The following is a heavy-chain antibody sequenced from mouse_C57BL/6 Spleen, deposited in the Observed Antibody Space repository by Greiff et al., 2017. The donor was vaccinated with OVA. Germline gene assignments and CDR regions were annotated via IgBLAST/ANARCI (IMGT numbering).Heavy chain of an antibody. V-gene: IGHV3-6*01. CDR3: ARDWVQYYYAMDY. Sequence: EVQLQQSGPGLVKPSQSLSLTCSVTGYSITSGYYWNWIRQFPGNKLEWMGYISYDGSNNYNPSLKNRISIPRDTSKNQFFLKLNSVTTEDTATYYCARDWVQYYYAMDYWGQGTSVTVSS. CDR2: ISYDGSN. J-gene: IGHJ4*01. CDR1: GYSITSGYY.